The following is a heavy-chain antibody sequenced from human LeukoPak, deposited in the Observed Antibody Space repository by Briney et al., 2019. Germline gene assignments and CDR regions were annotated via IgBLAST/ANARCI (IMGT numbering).Heavy chain of an antibody. CDR3: AKDQRPSWVGSGSSD. J-gene: IGHJ4*02. CDR1: GFTFSSYA. Sequence: GGSLRLSCAASGFTFSSYAISWVRQAPGKGLEWVSAISGSGGSTYYADSVKGRFTISRDNSKNTLYLQMNSLRAEDTAVYYCAKDQRPSWVGSGSSDWGQGTLVTVSS. V-gene: IGHV3-23*01. D-gene: IGHD3-10*01. CDR2: ISGSGGST.